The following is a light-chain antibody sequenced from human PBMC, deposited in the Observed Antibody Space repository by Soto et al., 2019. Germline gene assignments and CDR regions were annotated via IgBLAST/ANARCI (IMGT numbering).Light chain of an antibody. CDR2: GAS. J-gene: IGKJ5*01. CDR3: QQYNNLPPIP. Sequence: EIGMKHSPATLSVSTGERATLSCRASQSVSSNLAWYQQKPGQAPRLLIYGASTRATGIPARFSGSGSGTEFTLTISSLQSEDFAVYYCQQYNNLPPIPFGQVGRLANK. V-gene: IGKV3-15*01. CDR1: QSVSSN.